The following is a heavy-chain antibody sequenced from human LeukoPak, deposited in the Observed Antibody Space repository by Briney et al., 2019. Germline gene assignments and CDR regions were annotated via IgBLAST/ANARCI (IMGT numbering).Heavy chain of an antibody. J-gene: IGHJ4*02. V-gene: IGHV1-46*01. CDR1: GYTFTSYY. Sequence: ASVKVSCKASGYTFTSYYMHWVRQAPGQGLEWMGIINPSGGSTSYAQKFQGGVTMTRDTSTSTVYMELSSLRSEDTAVYYCARGPAGDYDILTGYPNVDYWGQGTLVTVSS. CDR2: INPSGGST. D-gene: IGHD3-9*01. CDR3: ARGPAGDYDILTGYPNVDY.